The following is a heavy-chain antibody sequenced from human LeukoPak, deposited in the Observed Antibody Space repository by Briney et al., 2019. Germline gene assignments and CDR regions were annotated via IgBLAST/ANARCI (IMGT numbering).Heavy chain of an antibody. CDR1: GFTFSDYY. CDR3: ARDSVVVVAATDY. CDR2: ISTSGSTK. J-gene: IGHJ4*02. Sequence: GGSLRLSCAASGFTFSDYYMSWIRQAPGKGLEWVSYISTSGSTKYYADSVKGRFTISRDNTKNSLYLQMNSLRAEDTAVYYCARDSVVVVAATDYWGQGTLVTVSS. V-gene: IGHV3-11*01. D-gene: IGHD2-15*01.